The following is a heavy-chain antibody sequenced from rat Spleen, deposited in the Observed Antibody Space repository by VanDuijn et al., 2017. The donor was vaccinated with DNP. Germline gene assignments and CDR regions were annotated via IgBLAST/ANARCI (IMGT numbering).Heavy chain of an antibody. J-gene: IGHJ2*01. CDR1: GYSITSNFR. D-gene: IGHD5-1*01. CDR3: AIQLGIFDY. Sequence: EVQLQESGPGLVKSSQSLSLTCSVTGYSITSNFRWSWIRKFPGNKLERRGVINSEGSTYYHPYLKSRITIPIDTSKSQFFLPVNSITTEDSATYYDAIQLGIFDYWGQGVLVTVSS. CDR2: INSEGST. V-gene: IGHV3-3*01.